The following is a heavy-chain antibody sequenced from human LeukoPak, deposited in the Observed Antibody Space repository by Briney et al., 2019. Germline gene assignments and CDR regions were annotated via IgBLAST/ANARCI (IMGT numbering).Heavy chain of an antibody. CDR2: ISGSGGST. V-gene: IGHV3-23*01. D-gene: IGHD3-10*01. Sequence: GGSLRLSWAASGFTFSSYGMSWVRQAPGKGLEWVSAISGSGGSTYYADSVKGRFTISRDNSKNTLYLQMNSLRAEDTAVYYCAKDGELLWFGDTYYMDVWGKGTTVTISS. J-gene: IGHJ6*03. CDR3: AKDGELLWFGDTYYMDV. CDR1: GFTFSSYG.